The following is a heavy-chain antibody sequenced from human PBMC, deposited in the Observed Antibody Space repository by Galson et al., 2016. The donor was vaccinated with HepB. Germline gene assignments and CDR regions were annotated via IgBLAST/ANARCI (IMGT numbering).Heavy chain of an antibody. J-gene: IGHJ6*02. Sequence: WSWIRQHPGKGLEWIGYISNSGNIYYNPSLKSRVTISGDTSANQLSLKLTSVTAADTAVYYCARAGCISSSCPHYYYYGMDVWGQGTTVTVSS. D-gene: IGHD6-13*01. CDR2: ISNSGNI. V-gene: IGHV4-31*02. CDR3: ARAGCISSSCPHYYYYGMDV.